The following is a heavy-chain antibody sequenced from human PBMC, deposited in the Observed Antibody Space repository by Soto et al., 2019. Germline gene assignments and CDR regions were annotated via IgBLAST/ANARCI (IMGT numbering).Heavy chain of an antibody. CDR2: SYTSGST. Sequence: PSETLSLTCTVSGGSISSNYWSWVRQRPGKGLEWIGYSYTSGSTNSNPTLTSRIPISVSTSKNQYSLKLGLVTAAATAADYYWRGGRTWLEYFQHWGQGTLVTVSS. V-gene: IGHV4-59*01. J-gene: IGHJ1*01. CDR1: GGSISSNY. CDR3: WRGGRTWLEYFQH. D-gene: IGHD6-19*01.